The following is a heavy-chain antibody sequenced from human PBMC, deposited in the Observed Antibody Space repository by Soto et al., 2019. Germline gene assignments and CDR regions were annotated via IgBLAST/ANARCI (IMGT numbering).Heavy chain of an antibody. CDR2: ISNSHSVI. D-gene: IGHD3-10*01. Sequence: EVQLVESGGGLVKPGGSLRLSCAASGFSFTSYTMNWLRQAPGKGTGWVSSISNSHSVIFYAPSVKGRFTIARDNPKNSLYLHMESLRDEDTAVYSWARDRRDHYGGHALVLDNWGQGTLGSGAS. CDR3: ARDRRDHYGGHALVLDN. J-gene: IGHJ4*02. V-gene: IGHV3-21*01. CDR1: GFSFTSYT.